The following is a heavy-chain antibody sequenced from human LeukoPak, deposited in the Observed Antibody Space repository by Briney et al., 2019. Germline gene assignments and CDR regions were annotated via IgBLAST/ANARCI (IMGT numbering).Heavy chain of an antibody. Sequence: SQTLTLTCAISGDSVSSNNGAWNWIRQSPSRGLEWLGRTYYRSKWYNDYAESLISRITISPVTSKNQFSLQLYSVTPEDTAVYYCARDVGTTGWHTFDYWGQGTLVTVSS. CDR3: ARDVGTTGWHTFDY. J-gene: IGHJ4*02. CDR2: TYYRSKWYN. D-gene: IGHD3-9*01. V-gene: IGHV6-1*01. CDR1: GDSVSSNNGA.